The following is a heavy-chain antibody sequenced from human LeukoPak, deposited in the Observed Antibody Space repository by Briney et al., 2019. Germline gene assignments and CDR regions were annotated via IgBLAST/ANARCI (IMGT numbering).Heavy chain of an antibody. CDR1: GDSISSISW. CDR3: ASVAMTGYEKQYYFDF. V-gene: IGHV4-4*02. J-gene: IGHJ4*02. Sequence: SETLSLTCTVSGDSISSISWWNWVRQTPGKGLEWIGAIYHSGSSKYNPSFNSRLTISVDTSKNLFSLKLTSVAAADTAVYYGASVAMTGYEKQYYFDFWGQGALVTVSS. D-gene: IGHD3-9*01. CDR2: IYHSGSS.